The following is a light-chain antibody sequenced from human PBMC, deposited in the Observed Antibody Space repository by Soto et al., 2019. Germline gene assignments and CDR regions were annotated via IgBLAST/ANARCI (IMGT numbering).Light chain of an antibody. CDR1: SSDIGAYNY. V-gene: IGLV2-14*01. CDR3: SSYRTDSTLV. J-gene: IGLJ2*01. Sequence: QSALTQPASVSGSPGQSITLSCTGTSSDIGAYNYVSWHQQHPGKAPKVLIYEVTNRPSGVSNRFSGSKSGNTASLTISGLQAEDEADYYCSSYRTDSTLVFGGGTKVTVL. CDR2: EVT.